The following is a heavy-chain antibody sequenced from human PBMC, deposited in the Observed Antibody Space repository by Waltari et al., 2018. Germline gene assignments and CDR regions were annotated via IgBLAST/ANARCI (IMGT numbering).Heavy chain of an antibody. CDR1: GFIISDYA. Sequence: EVQLLESGGGLVQPGGSLRLSCAGSGFIISDYAMSWVRQAPGGGVEGVSECGGNAGGAYYADSVKGRFTISRDNSKNTLYLQMNSLRPEDKAVYYCAKDRQVHPFYGLDVWGQGTTVTVS. CDR3: AKDRQVHPFYGLDV. CDR2: CGGNAGGA. J-gene: IGHJ6*02. V-gene: IGHV3-23*01.